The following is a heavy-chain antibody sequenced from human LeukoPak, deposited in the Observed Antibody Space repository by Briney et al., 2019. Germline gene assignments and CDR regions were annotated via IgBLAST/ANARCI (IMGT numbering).Heavy chain of an antibody. D-gene: IGHD1-26*01. CDR1: GFTFSRYW. Sequence: PGGSLRLSCEASGFTFSRYWMHWVRQAPGKGLVWVSRINSDGSDITYADSVKGRFTISRDNAKSTVYLQMNSLRAEDTAVYYCARGSLGDGSLLIDYWGQGTLVTVSS. V-gene: IGHV3-74*01. CDR3: ARGSLGDGSLLIDY. J-gene: IGHJ4*02. CDR2: INSDGSDI.